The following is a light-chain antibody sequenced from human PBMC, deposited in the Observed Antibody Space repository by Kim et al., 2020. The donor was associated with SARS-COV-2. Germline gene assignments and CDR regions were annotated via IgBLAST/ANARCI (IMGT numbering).Light chain of an antibody. J-gene: IGLJ3*02. CDR2: DKN. CDR1: SLKRYH. V-gene: IGLV3-19*01. Sequence: VHLGPTIRITTNRDSLKRYHASWYQQNPGQAPVLIIYDKNNRPSGVPDRFSGSSSGNTASLTIAGAQAEDEADYYCNSQDSSGNKVFGGGTQLTVL. CDR3: NSQDSSGNKV.